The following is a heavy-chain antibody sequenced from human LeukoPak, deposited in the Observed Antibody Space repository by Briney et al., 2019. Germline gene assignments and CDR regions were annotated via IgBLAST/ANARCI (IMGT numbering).Heavy chain of an antibody. J-gene: IGHJ4*02. CDR2: INPNSGGT. D-gene: IGHD3-10*01. Sequence: ASVRVSCKASGYTFTDYYIHWVRQAPGQGLEGMGWINPNSGGTSYAQKFQGRVTMTRDTSISTAYIELSSLRSDDTAVYYCASLDLVRGVPRDYWGQGTLVTVSS. CDR3: ASLDLVRGVPRDY. V-gene: IGHV1-2*02. CDR1: GYTFTDYY.